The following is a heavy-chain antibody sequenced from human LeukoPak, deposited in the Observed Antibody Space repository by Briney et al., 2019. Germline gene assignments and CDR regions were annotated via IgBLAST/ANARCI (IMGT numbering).Heavy chain of an antibody. V-gene: IGHV4-34*01. CDR3: ARKGYSYGSHYYYYYYMDV. CDR1: GGSLSGYY. CDR2: INHSGST. Sequence: SETLSLTCAVYGGSLSGYYWSWIRQPPGKGLEWIGEINHSGSTDYNPSLKSRVTISVDTSKNQFSLKLSSVTAADTAVYYCARKGYSYGSHYYYYYYMDVWGKGTTVTVSS. J-gene: IGHJ6*03. D-gene: IGHD5-18*01.